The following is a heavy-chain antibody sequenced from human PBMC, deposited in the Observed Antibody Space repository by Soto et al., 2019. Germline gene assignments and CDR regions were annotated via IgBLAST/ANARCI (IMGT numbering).Heavy chain of an antibody. CDR1: GFTFSSYA. CDR3: AARERGYCSSTSCHYYYYGMDV. J-gene: IGHJ6*02. Sequence: PGGSLRLSCAASGFTFSSYAMSWVRQAPGKGLEWVSAISGSGGSTYYADYVKGRFTISRDNSKNTLYLQMNSLRAEDTAVYYCAARERGYCSSTSCHYYYYGMDVWGQGTTVTVSS. CDR2: ISGSGGST. V-gene: IGHV3-23*01. D-gene: IGHD2-2*01.